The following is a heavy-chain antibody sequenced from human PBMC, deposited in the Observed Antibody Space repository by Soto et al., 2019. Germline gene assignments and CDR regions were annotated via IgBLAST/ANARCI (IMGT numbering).Heavy chain of an antibody. V-gene: IGHV5-51*01. CDR1: GYYFSSYW. J-gene: IGHJ4*02. Sequence: EVQLVQSGAEVKKPGESLRISCKGSGYYFSSYWIGWVRQMPEKGLEWMGIIYAGDSDTRYSPSFQGQVTISADKSISTAYLQWSSLKASDSATYYCARRVGATGAVDYWGQGTLVTVSS. CDR3: ARRVGATGAVDY. D-gene: IGHD3-10*01. CDR2: IYAGDSDT.